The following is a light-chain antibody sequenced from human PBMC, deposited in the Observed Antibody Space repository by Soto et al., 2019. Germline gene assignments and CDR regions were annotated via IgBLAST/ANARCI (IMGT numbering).Light chain of an antibody. CDR1: HNIARN. Sequence: EIVITQSPATLSVSQGARASLSCRASHNIARNLAWYQHNPGQAPRLLIYGASTRATGIPARFSGSGSGTDFTLIICSLQSEDFAVYYCQQYTSWLWTFGQGTKVDI. CDR2: GAS. CDR3: QQYTSWLWT. V-gene: IGKV3-15*01. J-gene: IGKJ1*01.